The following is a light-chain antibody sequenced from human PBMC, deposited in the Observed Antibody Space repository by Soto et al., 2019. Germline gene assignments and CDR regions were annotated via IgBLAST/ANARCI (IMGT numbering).Light chain of an antibody. J-gene: IGKJ4*01. Sequence: VMPQAPAAVSLAPGERATLSCTASQSVGSYLAWYQQKPGQAPRLVIYDIFTRATGVPTRISGSGSGTDFTLTISSLQSEDCAVYYCQQYNSSLLTCCGGTNV. CDR1: QSVGSY. CDR2: DIF. V-gene: IGKV3D-15*01. CDR3: QQYNSSLLT.